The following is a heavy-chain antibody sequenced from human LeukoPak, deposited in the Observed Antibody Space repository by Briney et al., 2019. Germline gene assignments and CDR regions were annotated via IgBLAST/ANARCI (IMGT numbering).Heavy chain of an antibody. D-gene: IGHD3-10*01. Sequence: GGSLRLSCAASGFTFSSHAMSWVRQAPGKGLEWVSAISGSGGSTYYADSVKGRFTISRDNSKNTLYLQMNSLRAEDTAVYYCAKDRGPIWFRELLVFDYWGQGTLVTVSS. CDR3: AKDRGPIWFRELLVFDY. V-gene: IGHV3-23*01. CDR2: ISGSGGST. J-gene: IGHJ4*02. CDR1: GFTFSSHA.